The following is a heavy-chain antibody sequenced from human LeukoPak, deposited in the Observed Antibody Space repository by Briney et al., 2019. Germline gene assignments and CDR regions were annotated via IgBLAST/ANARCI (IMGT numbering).Heavy chain of an antibody. CDR1: GYSFTDYW. Sequence: GESLKISCKGSGYSFTDYWIAWVRQMPGKGLEWMGIIYPGDSDTRYSPSFQGRVTFSADKSINTAYLQWDSLRASDTAIYYCARQCCRGASPGFDPWGQGTLVTVSS. CDR2: IYPGDSDT. V-gene: IGHV5-51*01. CDR3: ARQCCRGASPGFDP. J-gene: IGHJ5*02. D-gene: IGHD3-10*01.